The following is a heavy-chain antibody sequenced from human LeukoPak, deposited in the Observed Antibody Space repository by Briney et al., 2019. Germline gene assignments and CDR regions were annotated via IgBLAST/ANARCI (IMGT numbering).Heavy chain of an antibody. D-gene: IGHD6-13*01. CDR1: GFTFSSYA. V-gene: IGHV3-23*01. CDR3: AKARYSSPYYYGMDV. Sequence: PGGSLRLSCAASGFTFSSYAMNWVRQAPGKGLEWVSAISGGGGSTYYADSVKGRFTISRDNSKNTLYPQMNSLRAEDTAIYYCAKARYSSPYYYGMDVWGQGTTVTVSS. CDR2: ISGGGGST. J-gene: IGHJ6*02.